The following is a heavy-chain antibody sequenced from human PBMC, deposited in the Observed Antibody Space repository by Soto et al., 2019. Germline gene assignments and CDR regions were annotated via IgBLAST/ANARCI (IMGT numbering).Heavy chain of an antibody. CDR3: ARVSTMVRNFDY. D-gene: IGHD3-10*01. CDR1: GDSVSSNSAA. CDR2: TYYRSKWYN. J-gene: IGHJ4*02. V-gene: IGHV6-1*01. Sequence: SQTLSLTCAISGDSVSSNSAAWNWIRQSPSRGLEWLGRTYYRSKWYNDYAVSVKSRITINPDRSKNQFSLKLSSVTAADTAVYYCARVSTMVRNFDYWGQGTLVTVSS.